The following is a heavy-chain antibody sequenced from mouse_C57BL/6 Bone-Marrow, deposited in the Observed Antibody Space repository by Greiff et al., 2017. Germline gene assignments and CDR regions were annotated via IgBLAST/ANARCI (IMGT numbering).Heavy chain of an antibody. J-gene: IGHJ1*03. CDR2: ISDGGSYT. D-gene: IGHD1-1*01. Sequence: DVKLVESGGGLVKPGGSLKLSCAASGFTFSSYAMSWVRQTPEKRLEWVATISDGGSYTYYPDNVKGRFTISRDNAKNNLYLQMSHLKSEVTAMYDCARDGTTRYWYFDVWGTGTTVTVSS. CDR1: GFTFSSYA. V-gene: IGHV5-4*01. CDR3: ARDGTTRYWYFDV.